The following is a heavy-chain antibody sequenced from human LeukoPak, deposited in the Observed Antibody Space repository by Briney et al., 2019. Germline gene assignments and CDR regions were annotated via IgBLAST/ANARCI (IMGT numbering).Heavy chain of an antibody. CDR1: GFTLCSHS. D-gene: IGHD3-10*01. J-gene: IGHJ4*02. CDR3: AKEYYYGSGSYYVWDRYFDY. CDR2: INGSGGGT. V-gene: IGHV3-23*01. Sequence: GGALRLSCSAPGFTLCSHSMSWVRQAPGEGLEWVPAINGSGGGTYYADSVKGRFTISRDNSKNTLYLQMNSLRAEDTAVYYCAKEYYYGSGSYYVWDRYFDYWGQGTLVTVSS.